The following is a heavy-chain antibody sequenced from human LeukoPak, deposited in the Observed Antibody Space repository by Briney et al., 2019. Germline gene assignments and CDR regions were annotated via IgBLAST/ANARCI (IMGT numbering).Heavy chain of an antibody. CDR2: IYYSGST. D-gene: IGHD2-21*01. J-gene: IGHJ4*02. CDR1: GGSISSYY. CDR3: ARGGVVIAIDY. V-gene: IGHV4-59*01. Sequence: SETLSLTCTVSGGSISSYYWSWIRQPPGKGLKWIGYIYYSGSTNYNPSLKSRVTISVDTSKNQFSLKLSSVTAADTAVYYCARGGVVIAIDYWGQGTLVTVSS.